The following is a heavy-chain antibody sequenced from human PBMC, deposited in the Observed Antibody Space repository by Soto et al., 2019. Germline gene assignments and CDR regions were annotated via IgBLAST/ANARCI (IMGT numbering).Heavy chain of an antibody. J-gene: IGHJ4*02. CDR1: GFTFSSYA. V-gene: IGHV3-23*01. D-gene: IGHD6-19*01. CDR2: ISGSGGST. CDR3: AKDGFLSSGWDLDRPHYFDY. Sequence: EVQLLESGGGLVQPGGSLRLSCAASGFTFSSYAMSWVRQAPGKGREWVSAISGSGGSTYYADSVKGRFTISGDNSKNTLYLQMNSLRAEDTAVYYCAKDGFLSSGWDLDRPHYFDYWGQGTLVTVSS.